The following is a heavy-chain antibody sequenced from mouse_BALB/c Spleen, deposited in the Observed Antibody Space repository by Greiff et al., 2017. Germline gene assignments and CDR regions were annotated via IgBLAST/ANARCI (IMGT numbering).Heavy chain of an antibody. CDR2: IYPGDGDT. CDR1: GYAFSSYW. Sequence: QVQLQQSGAELVRPGSSVKISCKASGYAFSSYWMNWVKQRPGQGLEWIGQIYPGDGDTNYNGKFKGKATLTADKSSSTAYMQLSSLTSEDSAVYYCTWLLPFAYWGQGTLVTVSA. CDR3: TWLLPFAY. V-gene: IGHV1-80*01. J-gene: IGHJ3*01. D-gene: IGHD2-3*01.